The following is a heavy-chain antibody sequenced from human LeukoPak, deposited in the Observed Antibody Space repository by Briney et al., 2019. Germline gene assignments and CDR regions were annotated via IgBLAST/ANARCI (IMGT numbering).Heavy chain of an antibody. CDR3: AREPAMVRGVISHFDY. CDR1: GGSISSGGYY. J-gene: IGHJ4*02. D-gene: IGHD3-10*01. V-gene: IGHV4-30-2*01. Sequence: SETLSLTCTVSGGSISSGGYYWSWTRQPPGKGLEWIGYIYHSGSTYYNPSLKSRVTISVDRSKNQFSLKLSSVTAADTAVYYCAREPAMVRGVISHFDYWGQGTLVTVSS. CDR2: IYHSGST.